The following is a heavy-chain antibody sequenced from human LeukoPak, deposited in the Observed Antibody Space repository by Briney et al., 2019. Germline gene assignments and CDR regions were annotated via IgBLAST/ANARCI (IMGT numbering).Heavy chain of an antibody. CDR1: GFTFSSYG. Sequence: GGSLRLSCAASGFTFSSYGMHWVRQAPGKGLEWVAVIWYDGSNKYYADSVKGRFTISRDNSKNTLYLQMNSLRAEDTAVYYCARASSSWSYYYYGMDVWGQGTTVTVSS. D-gene: IGHD6-13*01. CDR2: IWYDGSNK. V-gene: IGHV3-33*01. CDR3: ARASSSWSYYYYGMDV. J-gene: IGHJ6*02.